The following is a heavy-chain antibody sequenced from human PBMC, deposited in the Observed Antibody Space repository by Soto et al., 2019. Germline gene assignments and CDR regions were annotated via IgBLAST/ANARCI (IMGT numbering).Heavy chain of an antibody. D-gene: IGHD1-1*01. CDR3: ARNDRGEYYYYGMGV. CDR2: ISSSSGYI. V-gene: IGHV3-21*01. Sequence: PGGSLRLSCEASGFSFSTFSMNWVRQAPGKGLEYVSVISSSSGYIYYADSVKGRFTVSRDNARNTLFLQMSGLREEDTAVYYCARNDRGEYYYYGMGVWGQGTTVTVSS. J-gene: IGHJ6*02. CDR1: GFSFSTFS.